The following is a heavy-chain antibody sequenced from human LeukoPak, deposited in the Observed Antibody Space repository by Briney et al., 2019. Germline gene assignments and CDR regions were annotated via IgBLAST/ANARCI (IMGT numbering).Heavy chain of an antibody. CDR2: ISYGGNT. CDR1: GASISSSSYY. J-gene: IGHJ4*02. CDR3: AKDYHIVVVTAIPLDY. D-gene: IGHD2-21*02. Sequence: SETLSLTCTVSGASISSSSYYWGWIRQPPGKGLEWVGSISYGGNTYYNPSLKSRVTISGDTSKTQFSLKLSSVTAADTAVYYCAKDYHIVVVTAIPLDYWGQGTLVTVSS. V-gene: IGHV4-39*02.